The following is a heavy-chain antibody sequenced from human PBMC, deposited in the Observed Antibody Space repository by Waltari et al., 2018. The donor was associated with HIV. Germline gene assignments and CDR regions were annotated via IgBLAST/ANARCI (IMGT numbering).Heavy chain of an antibody. CDR2: IYWDDNK. Sequence: QITLKESGPTLVKPTQTLTLTCTFSGFSLSTSEVGVGWIRQPPGKALEWLALIYWDDNKRYSPSLKSRLIITKDTSKNQVFLTMTNMDPVDTATYYCVHSDVWVRRDGANFDYWGQGTLVTVSS. J-gene: IGHJ4*02. D-gene: IGHD1-1*01. CDR3: VHSDVWVRRDGANFDY. CDR1: GFSLSTSEVG. V-gene: IGHV2-5*02.